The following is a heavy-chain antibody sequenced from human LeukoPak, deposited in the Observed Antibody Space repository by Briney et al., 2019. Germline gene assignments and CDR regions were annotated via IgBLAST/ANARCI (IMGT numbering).Heavy chain of an antibody. CDR1: GGSISSSNW. D-gene: IGHD3-22*01. V-gene: IGHV4-4*02. CDR3: ARDTYDYDSSGYGWYFDL. Sequence: SGTLSLTCAVSGGSISSSNWWSWVRQPPGKGLEWIGSFFYSGNTTYNPSLKSRVTMSVDMSKNQFSLKLTSMTAADTAVYYCARDTYDYDSSGYGWYFDLWGRGTLVTVSS. J-gene: IGHJ2*01. CDR2: FFYSGNT.